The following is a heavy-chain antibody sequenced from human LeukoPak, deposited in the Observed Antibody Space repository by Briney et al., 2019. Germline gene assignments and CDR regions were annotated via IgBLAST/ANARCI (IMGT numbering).Heavy chain of an antibody. CDR2: INPNSGGT. D-gene: IGHD3-22*01. J-gene: IGHJ4*02. CDR1: GYTFTGYY. V-gene: IGHV1-2*02. CDR3: AREVGYYYDSSGYYHFDY. Sequence: GASVKVSCKASGYTFTGYYMHGVRQAPGQGGEGMGWINPNSGGTNYAQKFQGRVTMTRDTSISTAYMELSRLRSDDTAVYYCAREVGYYYDSSGYYHFDYWGQGTLVTVSS.